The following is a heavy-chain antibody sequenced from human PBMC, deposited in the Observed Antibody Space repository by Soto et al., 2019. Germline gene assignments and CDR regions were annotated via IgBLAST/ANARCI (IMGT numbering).Heavy chain of an antibody. Sequence: SVKVSCKASGGTFSSYAISWVRQAPGQGLEWMGGIIPIFGTANYAQKFQGRVTITADESTSTAYMELSSLRSEDTAVYYCARDMGYCSSTSCYFFYFDYWGQGTLVTVSS. CDR1: GGTFSSYA. V-gene: IGHV1-69*13. J-gene: IGHJ4*02. CDR3: ARDMGYCSSTSCYFFYFDY. D-gene: IGHD2-2*01. CDR2: IIPIFGTA.